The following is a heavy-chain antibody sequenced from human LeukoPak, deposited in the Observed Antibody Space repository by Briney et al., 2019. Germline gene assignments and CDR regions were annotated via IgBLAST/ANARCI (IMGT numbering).Heavy chain of an antibody. CDR3: AREQYYGSGSYFDY. CDR2: FHPEDGET. D-gene: IGHD3-10*01. CDR1: GYTVTELS. V-gene: IGHV1-24*01. Sequence: ASVKVSCKVSGYTVTELSMHWVRQSPGKGLEWMGGFHPEDGETIYAQKFQGRVTITADESTSTAYMELSSLRSEDTAVYYCAREQYYGSGSYFDYWGQGTLVTVSS. J-gene: IGHJ4*02.